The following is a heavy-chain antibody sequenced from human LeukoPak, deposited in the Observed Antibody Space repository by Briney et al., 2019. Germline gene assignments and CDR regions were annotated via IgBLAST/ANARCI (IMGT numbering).Heavy chain of an antibody. CDR2: ISWDGGST. CDR3: AKDISYGYFSYFDY. Sequence: PGRSLRLSCAASGFTFDDYTMHWVRQAPGKGLEWVSLISWDGGSTYYADSVKGRFTISRDNSKNSLYLQMNSLRTEDTALYYCAKDISYGYFSYFDYWGQGTLVTVSS. J-gene: IGHJ4*02. D-gene: IGHD5-18*01. CDR1: GFTFDDYT. V-gene: IGHV3-43*01.